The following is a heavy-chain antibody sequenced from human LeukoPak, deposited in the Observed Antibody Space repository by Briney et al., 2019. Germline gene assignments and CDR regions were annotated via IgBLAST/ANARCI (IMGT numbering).Heavy chain of an antibody. D-gene: IGHD2-15*01. V-gene: IGHV5-10-1*01. Sequence: GESLRISCQGSGYSFTSYWISWVRQMPGKGLEWMGRIDPSDSYTNYSPSFQGHVTISADKSISTAYLQWSSLKASDTAMHYCATGTRDIVVVVAATFSDYGMDVWGKGTTVTVSS. J-gene: IGHJ6*04. CDR3: ATGTRDIVVVVAATFSDYGMDV. CDR2: IDPSDSYT. CDR1: GYSFTSYW.